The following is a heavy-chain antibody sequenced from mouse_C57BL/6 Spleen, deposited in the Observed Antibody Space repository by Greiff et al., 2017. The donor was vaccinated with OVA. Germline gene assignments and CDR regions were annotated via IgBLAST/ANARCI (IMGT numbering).Heavy chain of an antibody. V-gene: IGHV6-3*01. D-gene: IGHD2-10*02. J-gene: IGHJ3*01. CDR2: IRLKSDNYAT. CDR1: GFTFSNYW. CDR3: TAGYGSFFAY. Sequence: EVKLQESGGGLVQPGGSMKLSCVASGFTFSNYWMNWVRQSPEKGLEWVAQIRLKSDNYATHYAESVKGRFTISRDDSKSSVYLQMNNLRAEDTGIYYCTAGYGSFFAYWGQGTLVTVSA.